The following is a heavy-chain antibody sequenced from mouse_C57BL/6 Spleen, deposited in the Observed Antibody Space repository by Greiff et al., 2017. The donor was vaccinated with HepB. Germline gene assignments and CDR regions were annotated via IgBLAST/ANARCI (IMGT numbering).Heavy chain of an antibody. CDR2: INPSTGGT. D-gene: IGHD2-13*01. J-gene: IGHJ2*01. CDR1: GYSFTGYY. V-gene: IGHV1-42*01. CDR3: ARNYYGDLDD. Sequence: EVQLQQSGPELVKPGASVKISCKASGYSFTGYYMNWVKQSPEKSLEWIGEINPSTGGTTYNQKFKAKATLTVDKSSSTAYMQLKSLTSEDSAVYYCARNYYGDLDDWGRGTTLTVSS.